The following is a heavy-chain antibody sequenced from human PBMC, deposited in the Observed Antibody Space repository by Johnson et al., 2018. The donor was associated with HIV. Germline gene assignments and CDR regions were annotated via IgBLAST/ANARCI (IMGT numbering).Heavy chain of an antibody. CDR2: MWYDGSNK. CDR1: GFTFSTYG. CDR3: VRRFYDSSAFDI. V-gene: IGHV3-33*01. Sequence: QVQLVESGGGVVQPGRSLRLSCAASGFTFSTYGMHWVRQAPGKGLEWVAVMWYDGSNKYYADSVKGRFTISRDNSKNTLYLQMNSLRAEDTAVYYCVRRFYDSSAFDIWGQGTMVTVSS. J-gene: IGHJ3*02. D-gene: IGHD3-22*01.